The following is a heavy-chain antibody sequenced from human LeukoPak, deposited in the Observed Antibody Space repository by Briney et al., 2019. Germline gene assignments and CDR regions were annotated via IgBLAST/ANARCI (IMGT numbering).Heavy chain of an antibody. V-gene: IGHV3-66*01. Sequence: GGSLRLSCAASGFTVSSNYMSWVRQAPGKGLEWVSVIYSGGSTYYADSVKGRFTISRDNSKNTLYLQMNSLRAEDTAVYYCARDIPHLGYDISHYYNGMDVWGQGTTVTVSS. CDR2: IYSGGST. CDR1: GFTVSSNY. D-gene: IGHD3-9*01. CDR3: ARDIPHLGYDISHYYNGMDV. J-gene: IGHJ6*02.